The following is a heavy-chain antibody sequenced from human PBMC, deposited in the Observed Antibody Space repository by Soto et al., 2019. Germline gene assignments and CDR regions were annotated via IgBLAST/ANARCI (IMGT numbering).Heavy chain of an antibody. CDR3: ARALNAKGRITIFGVVPIHRDSFDY. Sequence: GASVKVSCKASGYTFTSYDINWVRQATGQGLEWMGWMNPNSGNTGYAQKFQGRVTMTRNTSISTAYMELSSLRSEDTAVYYCARALNAKGRITIFGVVPIHRDSFDYWGQGTLVTVSS. CDR2: MNPNSGNT. V-gene: IGHV1-8*01. J-gene: IGHJ4*02. D-gene: IGHD3-3*01. CDR1: GYTFTSYD.